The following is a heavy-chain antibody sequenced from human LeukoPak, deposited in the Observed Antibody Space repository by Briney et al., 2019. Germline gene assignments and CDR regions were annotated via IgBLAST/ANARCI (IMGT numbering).Heavy chain of an antibody. V-gene: IGHV3-30*04. J-gene: IGHJ4*02. Sequence: GGSLRLSCAASGFTFSSYAMHWVRQAPGKGLEWVAVISYDGSNKYYADSVKGQFTISRDNSKNTLYLQMNSLRAEDTAVYYCAKGGAMYSYGYCPDYWGQGTLVTVSS. D-gene: IGHD1-26*01. CDR3: AKGGAMYSYGYCPDY. CDR1: GFTFSSYA. CDR2: ISYDGSNK.